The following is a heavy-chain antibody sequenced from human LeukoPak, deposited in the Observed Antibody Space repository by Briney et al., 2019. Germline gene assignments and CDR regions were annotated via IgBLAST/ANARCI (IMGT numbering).Heavy chain of an antibody. J-gene: IGHJ3*02. CDR3: ARDSSSWSEYGAFDI. D-gene: IGHD6-13*01. Sequence: SVKVSCKASGGTFSSYAISWVRQAPGQGLEWMGGIIPIFGTANYAQKFQGRVTITADESTSTAYMELSRLRSDDTAVYYCARDSSSWSEYGAFDIWGQGTMVTVSS. CDR1: GGTFSSYA. CDR2: IIPIFGTA. V-gene: IGHV1-69*13.